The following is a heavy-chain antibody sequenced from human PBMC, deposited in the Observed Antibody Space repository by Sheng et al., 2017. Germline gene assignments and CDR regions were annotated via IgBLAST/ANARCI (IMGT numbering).Heavy chain of an antibody. CDR3: ARESSSSGWTGGYYYGMDV. Sequence: QVQLVQSGAEVKKPGSSVKVSCKASGGTFSSYAISWVRQAPGQGLEWMGGIIPIFGTANYAQKFQGRVTITADESTSTAYMELSSLRSEDTAVYYCARESSSSGWTGGYYYGMDVWGQGTTVTVSS. J-gene: IGHJ6*02. V-gene: IGHV1-69*01. CDR1: GGTFSSYA. D-gene: IGHD6-19*01. CDR2: IIPIFGTA.